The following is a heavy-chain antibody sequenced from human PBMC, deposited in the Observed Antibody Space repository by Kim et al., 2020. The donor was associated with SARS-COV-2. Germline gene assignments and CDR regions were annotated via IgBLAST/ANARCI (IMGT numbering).Heavy chain of an antibody. J-gene: IGHJ6*02. CDR2: IDPSDSYT. Sequence: GESLKISCKGSGYSFTSYWISWVRQMPGKGLEWMGRIDPSDSYTNYSPSFQGHVTISADQSISTAYLQWSSLKASDTAMYYCARQWPLYDILTGEYYYYYGMDVWGQGTTVTVSS. V-gene: IGHV5-10-1*01. D-gene: IGHD3-9*01. CDR3: ARQWPLYDILTGEYYYYYGMDV. CDR1: GYSFTSYW.